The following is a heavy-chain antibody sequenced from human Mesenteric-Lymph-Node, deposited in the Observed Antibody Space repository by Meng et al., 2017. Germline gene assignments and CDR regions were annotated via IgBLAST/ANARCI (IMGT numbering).Heavy chain of an antibody. CDR3: ARGTPGRSYSDY. V-gene: IGHV1-18*01. CDR2: FVNNVDT. CDR1: GYTFASYG. J-gene: IGHJ4*02. D-gene: IGHD3-10*01. Sequence: QVHLLQSGAGGNKPGASVRVSCEASGYTFASYGISWLRQAPGQGLEWMGWFVNNVDTYSAQKFQGRVTMTTDTHTSTAFMELRSLRSDDTAVYYCARGTPGRSYSDYWGQGTLVTVSS.